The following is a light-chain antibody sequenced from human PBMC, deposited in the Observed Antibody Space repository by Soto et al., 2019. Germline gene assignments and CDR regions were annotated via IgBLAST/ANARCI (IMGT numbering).Light chain of an antibody. CDR1: SSDIGGYDY. V-gene: IGLV2-14*01. CDR2: GVT. CDR3: TSYTSSSTHV. J-gene: IGLJ1*01. Sequence: QSVLAQPASVSGSPGQSITISCTGTSSDIGGYDYVSWDQHHPGKATKFIIYGVTNRPSGVSHRFSGSKSANTASLTISGLQAEDEADYYCTSYTSSSTHVFGTGTKVTVL.